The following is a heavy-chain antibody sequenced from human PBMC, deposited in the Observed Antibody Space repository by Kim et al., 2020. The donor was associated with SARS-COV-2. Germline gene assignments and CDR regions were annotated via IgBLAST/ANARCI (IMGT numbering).Heavy chain of an antibody. CDR2: ISYDGSKK. J-gene: IGHJ6*03. CDR3: AREPPSYYYYYMDV. Sequence: GGSLRLSCAASGFTFSNYAMHWVRQAPGKGLEWVALISYDGSKKYYAASVKGRFTISRDKSKNTLYLQMNSLRAEDTAVFYCAREPPSYYYYYMDVWGKG. V-gene: IGHV3-30*04. CDR1: GFTFSNYA.